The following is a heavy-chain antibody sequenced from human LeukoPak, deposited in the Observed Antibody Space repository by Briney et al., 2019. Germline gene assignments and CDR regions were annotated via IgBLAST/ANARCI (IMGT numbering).Heavy chain of an antibody. J-gene: IGHJ4*02. Sequence: SETLSLTCTVSGGSISSGGYYWSWIWQPPGKGLEWIGYIYYSGSTNYNPSLKSRVTISVDTSKNQFSLKLSSVTAADTAVYYCASTTVLLWFGSFDYWGQGTLVTVSS. CDR3: ASTTVLLWFGSFDY. D-gene: IGHD3-10*01. CDR1: GGSISSGGYY. V-gene: IGHV4-61*08. CDR2: IYYSGST.